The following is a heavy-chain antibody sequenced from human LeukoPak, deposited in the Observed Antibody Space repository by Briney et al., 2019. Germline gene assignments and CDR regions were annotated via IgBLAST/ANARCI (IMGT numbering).Heavy chain of an antibody. CDR2: IKQDGSEK. J-gene: IGHJ3*02. V-gene: IGHV3-7*01. CDR1: GFTYSSYW. Sequence: GGSLRLSCAASGFTYSSYWMSWVRQAPGKGLEWVANIKQDGSEKYYVDSVKGRFTISRRNAKNSLYLQMNSLRAEDTAVYYCARAVCSSTSCYGDDAFDIWGQGTMVTVSS. CDR3: ARAVCSSTSCYGDDAFDI. D-gene: IGHD2-2*01.